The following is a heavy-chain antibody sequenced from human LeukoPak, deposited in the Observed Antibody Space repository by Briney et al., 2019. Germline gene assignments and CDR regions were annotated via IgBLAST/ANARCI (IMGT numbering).Heavy chain of an antibody. D-gene: IGHD3-3*01. CDR1: GYTFTSYG. CDR3: AKARSLLRFLEWPDY. Sequence: ASVKVSCKASGYTFTSYGISWVRQAPGQGLEWMGWISAYNGNTNYAQKLQGRVTMTTDTSTSTAYMELRSLRSDDTAVYYCAKARSLLRFLEWPDYWGQGTLVTVSS. CDR2: ISAYNGNT. J-gene: IGHJ4*02. V-gene: IGHV1-18*01.